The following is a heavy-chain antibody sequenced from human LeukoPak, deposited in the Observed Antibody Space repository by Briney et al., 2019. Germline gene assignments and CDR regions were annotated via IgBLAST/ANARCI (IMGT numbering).Heavy chain of an antibody. D-gene: IGHD3-3*01. CDR3: ARERGGAFDI. Sequence: GGSLRLSCAASGLTFSSYAMHWVRQAPGKGLEWVAVISYDGSNKYYADSVKGRFTISRDNSKNTLYLQMNSLRAEDTAVYYCARERGGAFDIWGQGTMVTVSS. V-gene: IGHV3-30-3*01. CDR1: GLTFSSYA. J-gene: IGHJ3*02. CDR2: ISYDGSNK.